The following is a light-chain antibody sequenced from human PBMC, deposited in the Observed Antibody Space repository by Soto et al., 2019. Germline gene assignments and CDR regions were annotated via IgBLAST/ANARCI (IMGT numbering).Light chain of an antibody. V-gene: IGKV3-15*01. CDR1: QSVSSN. CDR2: GAS. CDR3: KQYNNWPET. J-gene: IGKJ1*01. Sequence: EILMTQSPATLSVSPGDRSPLSWRAIQSVSSNLAWYQQKPGQDTRLIIYGASTRATDVPARFSGSGSGTEFTLTIRSLQSEDFAVYYCKQYNNWPETFGQGTKVEIK.